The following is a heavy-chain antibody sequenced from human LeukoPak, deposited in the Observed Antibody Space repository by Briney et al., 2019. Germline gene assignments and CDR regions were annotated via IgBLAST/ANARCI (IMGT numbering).Heavy chain of an antibody. Sequence: SVKVSCKATGGTFSSYASSWVRQARGQGLEWMGMIIPILGIANYAQKFQGRVTITADKSTSTAYMELSSLRSEDTAVYYCARTVCSGGSCYFSPQHMFDYWGQGTLVTVSS. J-gene: IGHJ4*02. D-gene: IGHD2-15*01. CDR3: ARTVCSGGSCYFSPQHMFDY. V-gene: IGHV1-69*04. CDR2: IIPILGIA. CDR1: GGTFSSYA.